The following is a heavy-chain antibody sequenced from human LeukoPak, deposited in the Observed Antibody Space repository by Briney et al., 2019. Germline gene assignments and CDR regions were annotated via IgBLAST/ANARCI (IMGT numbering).Heavy chain of an antibody. CDR3: ARDERN. CDR2: IYYSGST. Sequence: SETLSLTCSVSGYSISSYYWSWIRQPPGKGLEWIGYIYYSGSTNYNPSLKSRVTISVDTSKNQFSLKLSSVTAADTAVYYCARDERNWGQGTLVTVSS. CDR1: GYSISSYY. V-gene: IGHV4-59*12. J-gene: IGHJ4*02.